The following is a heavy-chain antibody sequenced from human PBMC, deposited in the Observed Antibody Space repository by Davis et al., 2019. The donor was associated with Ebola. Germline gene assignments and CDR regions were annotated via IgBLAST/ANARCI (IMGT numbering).Heavy chain of an antibody. CDR1: GYTFTSYG. CDR3: ARIGFSYYDSSGP. CDR2: INPHNGNT. D-gene: IGHD3-22*01. V-gene: IGHV1-18*04. Sequence: ASVKVSCKASGYTFTSYGITWVRQAPGQGLEWMGWINPHNGNTNYAQNVQGRVTMTTDTSTGTAYMEVGSLRSDDTAVYYCARIGFSYYDSSGPWGQGTLVTVSS. J-gene: IGHJ5*02.